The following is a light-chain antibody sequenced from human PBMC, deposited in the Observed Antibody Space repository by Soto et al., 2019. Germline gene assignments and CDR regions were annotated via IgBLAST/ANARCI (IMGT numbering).Light chain of an antibody. Sequence: DIQMTQSPSTLSASVGDTVSITCLASQSISGWMAWYQQKPGKVPKLLIFDASSLESGVPSRFSGSGSGTIFTLTISGLQPVDFATYYCQQYNSYPYTFGQGTKLEIK. V-gene: IGKV1-5*01. J-gene: IGKJ2*01. CDR1: QSISGW. CDR3: QQYNSYPYT. CDR2: DAS.